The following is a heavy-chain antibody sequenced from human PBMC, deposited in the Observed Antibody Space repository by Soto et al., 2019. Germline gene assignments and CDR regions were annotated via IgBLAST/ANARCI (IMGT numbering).Heavy chain of an antibody. V-gene: IGHV4-59*04. CDR1: GRAISRYY. Sequence: SETLSLTCTVSGRAISRYYWSWIRQPPGKGLEWIGYISHSGSTYYNPSLKSRVTMSVDASKNQFSMRLTSVTAADAAVYFCARQMRGPIPYFGWLSPLTSWGQGTQVTVSS. CDR2: ISHSGST. D-gene: IGHD3-9*01. CDR3: ARQMRGPIPYFGWLSPLTS. J-gene: IGHJ5*02.